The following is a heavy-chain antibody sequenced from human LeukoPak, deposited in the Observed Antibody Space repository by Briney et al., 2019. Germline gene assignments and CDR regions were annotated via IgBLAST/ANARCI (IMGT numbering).Heavy chain of an antibody. D-gene: IGHD3-22*01. CDR1: GFTFSSYA. CDR2: SSGSGGST. J-gene: IGHJ4*02. V-gene: IGHV3-23*01. Sequence: PGGSLRLSCAASGFTFSSYAMSWVRRAPGMGPAWVSASSGSGGSTYYADSVKGRSTISRDTSKNTLYLQMNSLRAEDTAVYYCARGRYYDNSVYYYFDYWGQGTLVTVSS. CDR3: ARGRYYDNSVYYYFDY.